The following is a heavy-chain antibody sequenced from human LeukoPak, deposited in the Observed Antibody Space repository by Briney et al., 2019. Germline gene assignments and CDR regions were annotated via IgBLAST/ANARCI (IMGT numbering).Heavy chain of an antibody. J-gene: IGHJ4*02. V-gene: IGHV1-18*01. Sequence: ASVKASCKAYGYTFTTYGITWVRQAPGQGLEWMGWISAYNGNTNYAQKLQGRVTMTTETSTSTAYMELRSLRSDDTAIYYCARQVDIPMALPDYWGQGTLVTVSS. D-gene: IGHD5-12*01. CDR1: GYTFTTYG. CDR2: ISAYNGNT. CDR3: ARQVDIPMALPDY.